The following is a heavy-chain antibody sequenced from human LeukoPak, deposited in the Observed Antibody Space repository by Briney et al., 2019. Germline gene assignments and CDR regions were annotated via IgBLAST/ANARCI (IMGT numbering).Heavy chain of an antibody. Sequence: SVTVSCKASGGTFSGYAISWVRQAPGQGLEWMGGIIPIFGTANYAQKFQGRVTITADESTSTAYMELSSLRSEDTAVYYCARVLRGEAGYCTNGVCYHNWFDPWGQGTLVTVSS. CDR2: IIPIFGTA. CDR3: ARVLRGEAGYCTNGVCYHNWFDP. CDR1: GGTFSGYA. V-gene: IGHV1-69*13. D-gene: IGHD2-8*01. J-gene: IGHJ5*02.